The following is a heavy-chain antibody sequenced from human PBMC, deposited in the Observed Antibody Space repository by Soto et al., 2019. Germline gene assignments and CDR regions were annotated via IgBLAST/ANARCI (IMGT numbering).Heavy chain of an antibody. CDR3: GTTRGSLGTFDI. CDR1: GGTFSSYT. D-gene: IGHD2-2*01. CDR2: IIPILGIA. V-gene: IGHV1-69*02. J-gene: IGHJ3*02. Sequence: QVQLVQSGAEVKKPGSSVKVSCKASGGTFSSYTISWVRQAPGQGLEWMGRIIPILGIANYAQKFQGRVTITADKSTSTAYMELSRLRSEDKAVYYCGTTRGSLGTFDIWGQGTMVTVSS.